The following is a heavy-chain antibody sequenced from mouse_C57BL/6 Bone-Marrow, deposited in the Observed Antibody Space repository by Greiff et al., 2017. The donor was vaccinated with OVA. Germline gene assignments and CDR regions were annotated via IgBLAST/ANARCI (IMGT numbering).Heavy chain of an antibody. D-gene: IGHD2-5*01. J-gene: IGHJ2*01. Sequence: VQLQQPGAELVMPGASVKLSCKASGYTFTSYWMHWVKQRPGQGLEWIGEIDPSDSYTNYNQKFKGKSTLTVDKSSSTAYMQLSSLTSEDSAVYYCARGVYSNYLLYYFDYWGQGTTLTVSS. CDR3: ARGVYSNYLLYYFDY. CDR2: IDPSDSYT. CDR1: GYTFTSYW. V-gene: IGHV1-69*01.